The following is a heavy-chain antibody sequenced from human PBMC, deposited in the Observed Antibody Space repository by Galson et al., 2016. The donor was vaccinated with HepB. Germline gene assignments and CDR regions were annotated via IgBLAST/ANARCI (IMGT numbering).Heavy chain of an antibody. Sequence: SLRLSCAASGLTFSNYAMTWVRQAPGKGLEWVSSISGDTTTTYYADSEKGRFTISRDNSKNTFYLQMNSLRAEDTASYYCAKGGGSTWYISPHFVDPWGQGTLVTVSA. CDR3: AKGGGSTWYISPHFVDP. CDR2: ISGDTTTT. J-gene: IGHJ5*02. CDR1: GLTFSNYA. D-gene: IGHD6-13*01. V-gene: IGHV3-23*01.